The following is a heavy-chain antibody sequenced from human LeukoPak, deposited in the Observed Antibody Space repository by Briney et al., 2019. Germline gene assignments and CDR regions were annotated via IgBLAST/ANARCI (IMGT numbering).Heavy chain of an antibody. CDR1: GFTVSSYA. CDR2: ISGGGTT. Sequence: GGSLRLSCAASGFTVSSYAMSWVRQAPGKGLEWVSAISGGGTTNYAESVKSRFTISRDNSKNTLFLQMSGLRAEDTALFYCARRNRGNFYCFDSWGQGTLVTVSS. V-gene: IGHV3-23*01. J-gene: IGHJ4*02. D-gene: IGHD1-7*01. CDR3: ARRNRGNFYCFDS.